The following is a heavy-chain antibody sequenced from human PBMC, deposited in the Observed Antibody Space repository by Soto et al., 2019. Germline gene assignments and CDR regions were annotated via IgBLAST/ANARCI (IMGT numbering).Heavy chain of an antibody. Sequence: PSETLCLTSAVSGDCIKSGGYSWTWIRQPPGKCLEWIGYIYHSGSTYYNPSLKSRVTISVDRSKNQFSLKLSSVTAADTAVYYCARGVAPYGMDVWGQGTTVTVSS. CDR3: ARGVAPYGMDV. J-gene: IGHJ6*02. V-gene: IGHV4-30-2*01. CDR2: IYHSGST. CDR1: GDCIKSGGYS.